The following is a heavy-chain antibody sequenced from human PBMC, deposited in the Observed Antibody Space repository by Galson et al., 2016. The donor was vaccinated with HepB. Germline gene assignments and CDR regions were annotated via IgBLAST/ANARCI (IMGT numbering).Heavy chain of an antibody. CDR3: AKDLRGEPTMPRGFFDY. CDR2: VSSDGIGK. CDR1: GFTLSSYS. Sequence: SLRLSCAASGFTLSSYSMHWVRQAPGKGLEWVAYVSSDGIGKHYADSVNGRFTISRDTSKNTLSLQMNSLRVEDSAVYYCAKDLRGEPTMPRGFFDYWGQGTLVTVSS. D-gene: IGHD3-16*01. J-gene: IGHJ4*02. V-gene: IGHV3-30*18.